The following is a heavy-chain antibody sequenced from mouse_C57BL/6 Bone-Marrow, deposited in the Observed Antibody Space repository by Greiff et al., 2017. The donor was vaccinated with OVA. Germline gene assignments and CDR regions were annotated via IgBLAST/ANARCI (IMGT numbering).Heavy chain of an antibody. V-gene: IGHV1-85*01. CDR3: ARRTYYYAMDY. Sequence: QVQLQQSGPELVKPGASVKLSCKASGYTFTGYDINWVKQRPGQGLEWIGWIYPGDGSTKYNEKFKGKATLTVDTSSSTAYMELHSLTSEDSAVYFCARRTYYYAMDYWGQGTSLTVSS. J-gene: IGHJ4*01. CDR1: GYTFTGYD. CDR2: IYPGDGST.